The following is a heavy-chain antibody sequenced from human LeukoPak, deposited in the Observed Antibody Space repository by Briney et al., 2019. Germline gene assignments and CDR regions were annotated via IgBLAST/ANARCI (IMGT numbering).Heavy chain of an antibody. CDR3: ARDREVREGSLDY. Sequence: GASVKVSCKASGYTFSNYGLSRVRQAPGQGLEWMGWISAYSGHTNYAQNLQGRVAMTTDTSTTTAYLELSSLRSEDTAVYYCARDREVREGSLDYWGQGTLVTVSS. J-gene: IGHJ4*02. CDR1: GYTFSNYG. D-gene: IGHD3-10*01. CDR2: ISAYSGHT. V-gene: IGHV1-18*01.